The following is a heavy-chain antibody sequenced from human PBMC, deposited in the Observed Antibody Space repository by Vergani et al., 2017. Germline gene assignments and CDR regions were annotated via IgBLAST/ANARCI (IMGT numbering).Heavy chain of an antibody. V-gene: IGHV1-69*01. Sequence: QVQLVQSGADLMQPGSSLKVSCTASGFTFSSYAISWVRQAPGQGLEWMGGIIPIFGTANYAQKFTGRVTITADESTSTAYMELSSLRSEDTAVYYCARVRIRGSYYFDYWGQGTLVTVSA. D-gene: IGHD1-26*01. CDR3: ARVRIRGSYYFDY. CDR1: GFTFSSYA. J-gene: IGHJ4*02. CDR2: IIPIFGTA.